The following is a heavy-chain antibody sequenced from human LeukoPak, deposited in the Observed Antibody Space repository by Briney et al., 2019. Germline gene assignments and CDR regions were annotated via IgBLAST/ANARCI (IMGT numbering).Heavy chain of an antibody. D-gene: IGHD6-19*01. V-gene: IGHV1-69*13. CDR3: AISPLYSSGWNDY. J-gene: IGHJ4*02. Sequence: ASVKVSCKASGGTFGSYAISWVRRAPGQGLEWMGGIIPIFGTANYAQKFQGRVTITAGESTSTAYMELSSLRSEDTAVYYCAISPLYSSGWNDYWGQGTLVTVSS. CDR2: IIPIFGTA. CDR1: GGTFGSYA.